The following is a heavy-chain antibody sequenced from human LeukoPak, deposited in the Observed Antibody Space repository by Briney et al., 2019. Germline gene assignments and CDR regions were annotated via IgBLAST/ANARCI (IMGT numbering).Heavy chain of an antibody. V-gene: IGHV3-30-3*01. Sequence: GWSLTLSCAASGFTFSSQSMHWVRQAPGKGLEWVSVTSYDESNKFYADSVKGRFTISRDNSTNTLYINMDTLRVAGTAVYYSARRAVGGRDAAAFDIWGQGTMVTVSS. CDR2: TSYDESNK. CDR3: ARRAVGGRDAAAFDI. CDR1: GFTFSSQS. D-gene: IGHD4-23*01. J-gene: IGHJ3*02.